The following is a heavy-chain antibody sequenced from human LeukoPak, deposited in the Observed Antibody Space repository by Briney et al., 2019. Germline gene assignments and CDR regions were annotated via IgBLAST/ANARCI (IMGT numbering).Heavy chain of an antibody. V-gene: IGHV4-39*07. CDR1: GGSISSRSYY. D-gene: IGHD3-22*01. CDR2: IYYSGST. CDR3: ARHGNYYDSSGRWFDP. Sequence: SETLSLTCTVSGGSISSRSYYWGWIRQPPGKGLEWIGSIYYSGSTNYNPSLKSRVTISVDTSKNQFSLKLSSVTAADTAVYYCARHGNYYDSSGRWFDPWGQGTLVTVSS. J-gene: IGHJ5*02.